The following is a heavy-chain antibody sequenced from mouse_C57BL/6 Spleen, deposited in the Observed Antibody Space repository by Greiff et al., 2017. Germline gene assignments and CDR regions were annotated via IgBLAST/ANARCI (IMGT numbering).Heavy chain of an antibody. CDR1: GYTFTDYN. V-gene: IGHV1-18*01. CDR3: SRIYYDYDEGYYYALAY. J-gene: IGHJ4*01. CDR2: INPNNGGT. D-gene: IGHD2-4*01. Sequence: EVQLQQSGPELVKPGASVKIPCKASGYTFTDYNMDWVKQSHGKSLEWIGDINPNNGGTIYNQKFKGKATLTVDKSSSTAYMELRSLTSEDTAVYYCSRIYYDYDEGYYYALAYWGQGTSVTVSS.